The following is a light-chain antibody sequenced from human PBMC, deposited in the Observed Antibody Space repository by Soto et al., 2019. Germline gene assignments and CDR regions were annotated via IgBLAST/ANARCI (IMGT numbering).Light chain of an antibody. CDR3: QHYDGSPRT. J-gene: IGKJ2*01. V-gene: IGKV3-20*01. CDR2: GVF. CDR1: QSVNSNY. Sequence: ETVLTQSPGTVSLSPGERATLSCRTSQSVNSNYLAWYQQNPGQAPSLLIYGVFNRATGIPDRFSGSGSGTDFTLTISGLEPEDSAVYSCQHYDGSPRTFGQGTQLEIK.